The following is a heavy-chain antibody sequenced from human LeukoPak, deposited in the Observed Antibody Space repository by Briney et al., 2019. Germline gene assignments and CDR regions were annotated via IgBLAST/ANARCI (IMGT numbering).Heavy chain of an antibody. V-gene: IGHV4-61*05. Sequence: SETLSLTCTVSGDSINTRSYYWSWIRQPPGKGLEWIGYIYYRVTSDYNPSLKSRVTMSVDMSTRQISLKLSSVTAADTAVYYCARAVGGDGSGSLWGPGTLVTVSS. CDR1: GDSINTRSYY. CDR2: IYYRVTS. D-gene: IGHD3-10*01. CDR3: ARAVGGDGSGSL. J-gene: IGHJ4*02.